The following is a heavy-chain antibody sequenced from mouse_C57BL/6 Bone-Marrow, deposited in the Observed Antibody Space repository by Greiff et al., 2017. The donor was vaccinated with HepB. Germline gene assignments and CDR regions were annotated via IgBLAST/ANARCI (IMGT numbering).Heavy chain of an antibody. J-gene: IGHJ3*01. D-gene: IGHD2-5*01. CDR1: GFSFNTYA. CDR2: IRSKSNNYAT. CDR3: GRRNYSNLFAY. Sequence: EVQVVESGGGLVQPKGSLKLSCAASGFSFNTYAMNWVRQAPGKGLEWVARIRSKSNNYATYYADSVKDRFTISRDDSESMLYLQMNNLKTEEAAMYYCGRRNYSNLFAYWGQGTLVTVSA. V-gene: IGHV10-1*01.